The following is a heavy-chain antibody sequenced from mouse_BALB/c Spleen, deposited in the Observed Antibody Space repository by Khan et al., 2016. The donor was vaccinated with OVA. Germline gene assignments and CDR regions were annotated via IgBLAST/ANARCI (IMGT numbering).Heavy chain of an antibody. J-gene: IGHJ3*01. D-gene: IGHD2-14*01. CDR2: SNPSNYYT. CDR1: GYTFTSYT. CDR3: VREGAYHRSDGWFAY. V-gene: IGHV1-4*01. Sequence: QVQLKESGAELARPGASVKMSCKASGYTFTSYTIHWVRQRPGQAPEWVGHSNPSNYYTNYNQNFKDKATLIVDKSSSTAYMQLNSLTSEDSAVXYYVREGAYHRSDGWFAYWGQGTLVTVSA.